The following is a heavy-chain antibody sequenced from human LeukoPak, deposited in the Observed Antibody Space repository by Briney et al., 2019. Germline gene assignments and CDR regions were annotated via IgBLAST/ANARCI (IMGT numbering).Heavy chain of an antibody. J-gene: IGHJ4*02. V-gene: IGHV3-21*01. D-gene: IGHD6-19*01. CDR3: ARGAGGDLRPFDY. CDR1: GFTFSDSG. Sequence: GGSLRLSCAVSGFTFSDSGMHWVRQAPGKGLEWVSSISSSSSYIYYADSVKGRFTISRDNAKNSLYLQMNSLRAEDTAVYYCARGAGGDLRPFDYWGQGTLVTVSS. CDR2: ISSSSSYI.